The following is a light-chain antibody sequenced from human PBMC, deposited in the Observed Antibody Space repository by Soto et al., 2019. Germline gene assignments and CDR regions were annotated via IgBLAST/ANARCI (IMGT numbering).Light chain of an antibody. CDR3: HQYGSSPDT. CDR2: DAS. J-gene: IGKJ2*01. V-gene: IGKV3-20*01. CDR1: QTVSSTY. Sequence: EIVLTQSPATLSLSPGERATLSCRASQTVSSTYLAWYQQKPGQPPRLLIYDASSRATGIPARFSGSGSGTDFTLTISRLEPEDFAVYYCHQYGSSPDTFGQGAKLEI.